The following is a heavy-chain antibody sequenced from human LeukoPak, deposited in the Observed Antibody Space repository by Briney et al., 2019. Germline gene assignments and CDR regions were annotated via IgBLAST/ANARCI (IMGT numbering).Heavy chain of an antibody. D-gene: IGHD1-26*01. CDR3: ARIEWELLNAGS. CDR1: GGPFSSYA. Sequence: GSSVKVSCKASGGPFSSYAISWVRQAPGQGHEWMGRINPNSGGTNYAQKFQGRVTMTRDTSISTAYMELSRLRSDDTAVYYCARIEWELLNAGSWGQGTLVTFSS. J-gene: IGHJ5*02. CDR2: INPNSGGT. V-gene: IGHV1-2*06.